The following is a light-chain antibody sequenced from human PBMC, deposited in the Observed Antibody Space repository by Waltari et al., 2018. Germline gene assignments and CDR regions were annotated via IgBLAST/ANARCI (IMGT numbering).Light chain of an antibody. J-gene: IGKJ5*01. CDR2: ATS. CDR1: QGRSNY. Sequence: DIQLTQSPSLLSASLGDRVTITCRASQGRSNYLAWYQQQPGNAPKLLISATSTLQSGVPSRFSGSGSGTEFTLTISDLQPEDFTTYYCQQLNSYSLITFGQGTRLEIK. V-gene: IGKV1-9*01. CDR3: QQLNSYSLIT.